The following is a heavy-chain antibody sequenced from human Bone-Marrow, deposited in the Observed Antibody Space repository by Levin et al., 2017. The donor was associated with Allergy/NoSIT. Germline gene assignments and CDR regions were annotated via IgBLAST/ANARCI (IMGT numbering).Heavy chain of an antibody. CDR3: AGRAIFSRWFDP. CDR2: IDHSGGT. J-gene: IGHJ5*02. V-gene: IGHV4-30-4*01. D-gene: IGHD3-3*01. Sequence: SETLSLTCTVSGDSITNDDYYWSWIRQSPGKGLEWIGYIDHSGGTFYTPSLKSRVTMSIDTSKNQNSLKLSFVAAADTAQYYCAGRAIFSRWFDPWGQGTLVTVSS. CDR1: GDSITNDDYY.